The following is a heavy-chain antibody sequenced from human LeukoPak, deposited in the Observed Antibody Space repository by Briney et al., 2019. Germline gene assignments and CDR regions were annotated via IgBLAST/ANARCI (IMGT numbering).Heavy chain of an antibody. CDR1: GFAFSDFW. J-gene: IGHJ4*02. CDR3: AASHDSAGND. V-gene: IGHV3-7*01. Sequence: PGGSLRLSCAASGFAFSDFWMSWVRQAPGKGLEWVANIRHDGNAKNYVPSVRGRVTISRDNAKNSLYLQMNSLTVEDTAVYYCAASHDSAGNDWGQGTLVTVSS. CDR2: IRHDGNAK. D-gene: IGHD2-15*01.